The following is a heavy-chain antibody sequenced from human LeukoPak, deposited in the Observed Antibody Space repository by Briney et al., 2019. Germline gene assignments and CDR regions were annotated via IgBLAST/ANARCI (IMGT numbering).Heavy chain of an antibody. V-gene: IGHV3-30-3*01. CDR1: GFTFSSYA. J-gene: IGHJ4*02. CDR3: ARHKGASLFRGIIFDY. D-gene: IGHD3-10*01. Sequence: GGSLRLSCAASGFTFSSYAMHWVRQAPGKGLEWVAVISVDGSNKYYADSVKGRFTISRDNSKNTLYLQMDSLKADDTTVYYCARHKGASLFRGIIFDYWGQGTLVTVSS. CDR2: ISVDGSNK.